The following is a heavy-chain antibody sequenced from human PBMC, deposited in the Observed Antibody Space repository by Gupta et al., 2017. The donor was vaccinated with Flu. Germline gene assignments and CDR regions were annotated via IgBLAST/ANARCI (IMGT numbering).Heavy chain of an antibody. CDR3: ARTADSGRYMDV. J-gene: IGHJ6*03. V-gene: IGHV6-1*01. D-gene: IGHD3-22*01. CDR2: TYYRSKWNN. CDR1: NSVA. Sequence: NSVAWNWIRQSPSRGLEWLGRTYYRSKWNNDYAVSVKSRITIDPDTSKNQFSLQLNSVTPEDTAVYFCARTADSGRYMDVWGKGTTVTVSS.